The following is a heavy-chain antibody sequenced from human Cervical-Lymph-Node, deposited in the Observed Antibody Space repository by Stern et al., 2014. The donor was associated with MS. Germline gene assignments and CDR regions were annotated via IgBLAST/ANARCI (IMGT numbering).Heavy chain of an antibody. CDR2: INPKSGGT. CDR3: ARSNYCSGGSCYYYYGMDV. Sequence: VQLVESGAEVKKPGASVKVSCKASGYTFTGYYMHWVRQAPGQGLEWMGRINPKSGGTNYAQKFQGRVTMTSDTSISTAYMELSRLRSDDTAVYYCARSNYCSGGSCYYYYGMDVWGQGTTVTVSS. D-gene: IGHD2-15*01. J-gene: IGHJ6*02. V-gene: IGHV1-2*06. CDR1: GYTFTGYY.